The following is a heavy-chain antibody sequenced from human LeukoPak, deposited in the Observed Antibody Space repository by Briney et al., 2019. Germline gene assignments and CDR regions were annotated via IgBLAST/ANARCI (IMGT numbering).Heavy chain of an antibody. CDR3: VRHAGGPTYDY. CDR1: GGSISPYY. Sequence: AETLSLTCTDSGGSISPYYWSWIRQPPGKGLEWLGHHSYSGTTHYHASLKSRVTMSVDTSRYHFSLIVSSVTAADTALYYCVRHAGGPTYDYWGQGTLVTVS. V-gene: IGHV4-59*08. CDR2: HSYSGTT. D-gene: IGHD3-16*01. J-gene: IGHJ4*02.